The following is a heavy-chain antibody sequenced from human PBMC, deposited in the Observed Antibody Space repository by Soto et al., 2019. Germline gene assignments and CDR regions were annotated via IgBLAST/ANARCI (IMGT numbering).Heavy chain of an antibody. J-gene: IGHJ4*02. Sequence: PGGSLRLSCAASGFSVSDKYMTWVRQAPGKGLEWVSDIYSGGSTYYTDSVKGRFMISRDKSNNTLYLQMNSLRAEDTGVYYCGSRVGSTRQLDYWGQGTLVTVSS. CDR3: GSRVGSTRQLDY. V-gene: IGHV3-53*01. D-gene: IGHD1-26*01. CDR1: GFSVSDKY. CDR2: IYSGGST.